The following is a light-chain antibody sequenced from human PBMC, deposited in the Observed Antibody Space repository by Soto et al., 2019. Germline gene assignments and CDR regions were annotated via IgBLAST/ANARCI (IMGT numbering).Light chain of an antibody. Sequence: DNRMTPSPASLSASVGDSVHPTCRASQSISTYLNWYEQKPGKAPNLLIYGASNLQSGVPSRFSGGGSGTDFTLTISSLQPEDFGTYYCQQSYTSPVAFGGGGKVDIK. J-gene: IGKJ4*02. CDR1: QSISTY. CDR3: QQSYTSPVA. V-gene: IGKV1-39*01. CDR2: GAS.